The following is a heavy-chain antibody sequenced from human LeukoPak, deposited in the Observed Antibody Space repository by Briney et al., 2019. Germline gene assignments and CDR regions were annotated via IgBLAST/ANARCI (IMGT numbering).Heavy chain of an antibody. D-gene: IGHD6-13*01. V-gene: IGHV4-34*01. CDR1: GGSFSGYY. J-gene: IGHJ4*02. CDR3: AGVGSSWPHYYFDS. CDR2: INHSGST. Sequence: SETLSLTCAVYGGSFSGYYWSWIRQPPGKGLEWIGEINHSGSTNYNPSLKSRVTISVDTSKNQFSLKLSSVTAADTAVYYCAGVGSSWPHYYFDSWGRGTLVTVSS.